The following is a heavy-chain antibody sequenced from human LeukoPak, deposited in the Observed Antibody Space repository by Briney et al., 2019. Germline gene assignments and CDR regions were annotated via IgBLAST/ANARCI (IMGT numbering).Heavy chain of an antibody. CDR1: GFTFSNVW. Sequence: GGSLRLSCAASGFTFSNVWMSWVRQAPGKGREWVGRIKSKTDGGTTDYAAAVKGRFAISSDDSKNTLYLQMTSLKTEDTAVYYCTTDLSLYRDAFDIWGQGTMVTVSS. D-gene: IGHD1-14*01. J-gene: IGHJ3*02. V-gene: IGHV3-15*01. CDR3: TTDLSLYRDAFDI. CDR2: IKSKTDGGTT.